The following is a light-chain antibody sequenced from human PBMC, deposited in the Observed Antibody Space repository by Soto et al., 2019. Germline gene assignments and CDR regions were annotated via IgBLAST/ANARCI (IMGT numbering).Light chain of an antibody. CDR2: KES. V-gene: IGKV1-5*03. J-gene: IGKJ4*01. CDR3: QQYNSSPLT. Sequence: DIQMTQSPSTLYASVGDRVTIACRASQSIGASLAWFQQKPGKAPNLLIYKESSLESGVPSRFSGSGSGTEFTLTISTLQPDDFATYYCQQYNSSPLTFAGGTKVEIK. CDR1: QSIGAS.